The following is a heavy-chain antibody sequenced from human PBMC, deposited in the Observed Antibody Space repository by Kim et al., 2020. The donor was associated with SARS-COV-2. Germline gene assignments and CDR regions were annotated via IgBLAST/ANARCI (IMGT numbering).Heavy chain of an antibody. CDR3: ARDLYYGSGSYFNGNWFDP. D-gene: IGHD3-10*01. V-gene: IGHV1-69*13. CDR1: GGTFSSYA. J-gene: IGHJ5*02. CDR2: IIPIFGTA. Sequence: SVKVSCKASGGTFSSYAISWVRQAPGQGLEWMGGIIPIFGTANYAQKFQGRVTITADESTSTAYMELSSLRSEDTAVYYCARDLYYGSGSYFNGNWFDPWGQGTLVTVSS.